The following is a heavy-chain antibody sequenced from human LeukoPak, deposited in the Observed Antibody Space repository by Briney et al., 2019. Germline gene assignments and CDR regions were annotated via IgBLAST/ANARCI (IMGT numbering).Heavy chain of an antibody. CDR3: ASFTVANGLDY. CDR2: IYTSGST. V-gene: IGHV4-61*02. Sequence: PSETLSLTCTVSGGSISSGSYYWSWIRQPAGKGLEWIGRIYTSGSTNYNPSLKSRVTISVDTSKNQFSLKLSSVTAADTAVYYCASFTVANGLDYWGQGTLVTVSS. D-gene: IGHD6-19*01. CDR1: GGSISSGSYY. J-gene: IGHJ4*02.